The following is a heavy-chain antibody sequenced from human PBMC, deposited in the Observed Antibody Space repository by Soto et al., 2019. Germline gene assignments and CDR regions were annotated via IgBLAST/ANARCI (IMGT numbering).Heavy chain of an antibody. Sequence: ESGGGLVQPGRSLRLSCAASGFTFDDYAMHWVRQAPGKGLEWVSGISWNSGSIGYADSVKGRFTISRDNAKNSLYLQMNSLRAEDTALYYCAKDTCSSTSCKYYYYYYYMDVWGKGTTVTVSS. J-gene: IGHJ6*03. V-gene: IGHV3-9*01. D-gene: IGHD2-2*01. CDR3: AKDTCSSTSCKYYYYYYYMDV. CDR2: ISWNSGSI. CDR1: GFTFDDYA.